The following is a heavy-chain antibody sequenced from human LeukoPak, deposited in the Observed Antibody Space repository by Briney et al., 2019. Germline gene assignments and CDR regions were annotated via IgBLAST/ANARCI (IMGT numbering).Heavy chain of an antibody. V-gene: IGHV3-33*01. J-gene: IGHJ6*02. D-gene: IGHD5-18*01. CDR3: ARGRIQLWSLYYYGMDV. CDR2: IWYDGSNK. CDR1: GFTFSSYG. Sequence: GGSLRLSCAASGFTFSSYGMHWVRQAPGKGLEWVAVIWYDGSNKYYADSVKGRFTISRDNSKNTLYLQMNSLRAEDTAVYYCARGRIQLWSLYYYGMDVWGQGTTVTVSS.